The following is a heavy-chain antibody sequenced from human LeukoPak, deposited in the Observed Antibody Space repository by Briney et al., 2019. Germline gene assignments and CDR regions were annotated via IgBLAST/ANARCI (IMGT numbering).Heavy chain of an antibody. Sequence: ASVKVSCKASGYTFTSYYMHWVRQAPGQGLEWMGIINPSGGSTSYAQKFQGRVTMTRDTSTSTVYMELNSLRSEDTAVYYCARGGSIVGATVIFDYWGQGTLVTVSS. V-gene: IGHV1-46*01. D-gene: IGHD1-26*01. J-gene: IGHJ4*02. CDR3: ARGGSIVGATVIFDY. CDR2: INPSGGST. CDR1: GYTFTSYY.